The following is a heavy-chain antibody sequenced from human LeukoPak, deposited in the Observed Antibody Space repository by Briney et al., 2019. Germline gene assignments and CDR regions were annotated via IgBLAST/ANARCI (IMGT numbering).Heavy chain of an antibody. CDR2: IYYSGST. CDR3: ARYLFSHGSGSYYNPFDY. D-gene: IGHD3-10*01. V-gene: IGHV4-39*01. J-gene: IGHJ4*02. Sequence: SETLSLTCTVSGGSISSSSYYWGWIRQPPGKGLEWIGSIYYSGSTYYNPSLKSQVTISVDTSKNQFSLKLSSVTAADTAVYYCARYLFSHGSGSYYNPFDYWGQGTLVTVSS. CDR1: GGSISSSSYY.